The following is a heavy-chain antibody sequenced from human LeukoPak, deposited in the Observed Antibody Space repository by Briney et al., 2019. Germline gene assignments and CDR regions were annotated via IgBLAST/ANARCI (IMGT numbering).Heavy chain of an antibody. CDR3: ARADRLHGGPYLIGP. V-gene: IGHV1-2*02. CDR1: GYSFTDYY. J-gene: IGHJ5*02. D-gene: IGHD2-21*01. CDR2: INPNSGGT. Sequence: APVKVSCKTSGYSFTDYYMHWVRQAPGQGLEWMGWINPNSGGTSSAQKFQGRVTMTRDTSITTVYMEASWLTSDDTAIYYCARADRLHGGPYLIGPWGQGTLVTVSS.